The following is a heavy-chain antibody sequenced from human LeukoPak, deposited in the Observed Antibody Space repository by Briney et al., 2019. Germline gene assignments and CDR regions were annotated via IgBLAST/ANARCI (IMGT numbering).Heavy chain of an antibody. Sequence: PGGSLKLSCAASGFTFSGSAMHWVRQASGKGLEWVGRIRSKANSYATAYAASVKGRFTISRDDSKNTAYLQMNSLRAEDTAVYYCAKDRGFDFGVVIHFDYWGQGTLVTVSS. CDR3: AKDRGFDFGVVIHFDY. J-gene: IGHJ4*02. D-gene: IGHD3-3*01. CDR1: GFTFSGSA. CDR2: IRSKANSYAT. V-gene: IGHV3-73*01.